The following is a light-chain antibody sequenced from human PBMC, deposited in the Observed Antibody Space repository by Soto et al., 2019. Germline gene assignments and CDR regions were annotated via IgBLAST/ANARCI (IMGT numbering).Light chain of an antibody. V-gene: IGKV3-20*01. Sequence: EIVLTHSPGTLSLSPGERATLSCRASQSVSSSYLAWYQQKPGQAPRFLIYGTASRATGIPDRFSGSGSGTDFSLTISRLEPEDFAVYYCQQYDNSPITFGQGTRLEIK. CDR3: QQYDNSPIT. CDR1: QSVSSSY. J-gene: IGKJ5*01. CDR2: GTA.